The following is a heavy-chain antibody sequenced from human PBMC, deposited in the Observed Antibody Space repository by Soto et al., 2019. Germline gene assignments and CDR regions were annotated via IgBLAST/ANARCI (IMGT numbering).Heavy chain of an antibody. D-gene: IGHD1-1*01. CDR2: ISAYNGNT. Sequence: GASVKVSCKASGYTFTSYGISWVRQAPGQGLEWMGWISAYNGNTNYAQKLQGRVTMTTDTSTSTAYMELRSLRSDDTAVYYCAREPEKNSELVLPMDVWGQGTTVTVSS. CDR3: AREPEKNSELVLPMDV. CDR1: GYTFTSYG. J-gene: IGHJ6*02. V-gene: IGHV1-18*01.